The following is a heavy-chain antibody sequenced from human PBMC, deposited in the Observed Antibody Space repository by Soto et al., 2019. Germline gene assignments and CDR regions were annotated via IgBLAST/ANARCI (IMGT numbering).Heavy chain of an antibody. V-gene: IGHV1-8*01. Sequence: ASVKVSCKASGYTFTSYDINWVRQATGQGLEWMGWMNPNSGNTGYAQKFQGRVTMTRNTSISTAYMELSSLRSEDTAVYYCARGFREYYDFWCDDYRAHYFYYRSQGTLVPVSS. CDR2: MNPNSGNT. D-gene: IGHD3-3*01. CDR1: GYTFTSYD. CDR3: ARGFREYYDFWCDDYRAHYFYY. J-gene: IGHJ4*02.